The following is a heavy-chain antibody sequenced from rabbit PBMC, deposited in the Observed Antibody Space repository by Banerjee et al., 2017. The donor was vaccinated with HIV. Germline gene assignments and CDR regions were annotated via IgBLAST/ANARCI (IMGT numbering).Heavy chain of an antibody. D-gene: IGHD4-1*01. Sequence: QSLEESGGDLVKPEGTLTLTCTASGFTLTSYWMGWVRQAPGKGLEWVACINTSSGNTVYASWAKGRFTISKTSSTTVTLQMTSLTAADTATYFCARDLAGVTGWNFGLWGPGTLVTVS. CDR1: GFTLTSYW. V-gene: IGHV1S40*01. CDR2: INTSSGNT. CDR3: ARDLAGVTGWNFGL. J-gene: IGHJ4*01.